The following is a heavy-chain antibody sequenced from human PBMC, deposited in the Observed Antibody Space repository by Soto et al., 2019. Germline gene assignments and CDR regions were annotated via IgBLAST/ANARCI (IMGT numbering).Heavy chain of an antibody. CDR1: GFTFSSYW. D-gene: IGHD2-15*01. CDR3: ARVRYCSGGSCYFLDY. J-gene: IGHJ4*02. Sequence: EVQLVESGGGLVQPGGSLRLSCAASGFTFSSYWMHWVRQAPGKGLVWVSRINSDGSSTSYADSVKGRFTISRDNAKNTLYLQMNSLRAVDTAVYYCARVRYCSGGSCYFLDYWGQGTLVTVSS. CDR2: INSDGSST. V-gene: IGHV3-74*01.